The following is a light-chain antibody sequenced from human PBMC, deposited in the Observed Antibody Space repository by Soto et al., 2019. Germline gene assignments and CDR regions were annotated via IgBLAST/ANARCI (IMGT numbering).Light chain of an antibody. CDR2: EVS. Sequence: QSALTQPASVYGSPGQSITISCTGTSSDVGGYNYVSWYQQHPGKAPQLMIYEVSNRPSGVSNRFSGSKSGNTASLTISGLQAEDEADYYCSSYTSSTTLSAVFGGGAQLTVL. J-gene: IGLJ7*01. V-gene: IGLV2-14*01. CDR1: SSDVGGYNY. CDR3: SSYTSSTTLSAV.